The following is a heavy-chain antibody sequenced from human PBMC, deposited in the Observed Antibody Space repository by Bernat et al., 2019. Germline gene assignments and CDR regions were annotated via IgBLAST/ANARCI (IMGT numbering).Heavy chain of an antibody. V-gene: IGHV4-4*02. Sequence: QVQLQEAGPGLVKPSGTLSLTCAVSGGSISSSNWWSWVRQAPGKGLEWIGEIYHSGSTNYNESLKSRVTISVDKSKNQFSLKLGSVTAADTAMYYCARKDYGDYGLFDPWGQGTLVTVSS. J-gene: IGHJ5*02. CDR3: ARKDYGDYGLFDP. CDR1: GGSISSSNW. D-gene: IGHD4-17*01. CDR2: IYHSGST.